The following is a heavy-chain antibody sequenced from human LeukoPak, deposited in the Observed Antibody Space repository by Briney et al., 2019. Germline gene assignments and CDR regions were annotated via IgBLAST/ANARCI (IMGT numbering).Heavy chain of an antibody. Sequence: GGSLRLSCAASGFTFDDYAMHWVRQAPGKGLEWVSGISWNSGSIGYADSVKGRFAISRGNAKNSLYLQMNSLRAEDTAVYYCARQAGYGYYFDYWGQGTLVTVSS. J-gene: IGHJ4*02. CDR3: ARQAGYGYYFDY. CDR1: GFTFDDYA. CDR2: ISWNSGSI. D-gene: IGHD3-10*01. V-gene: IGHV3-9*01.